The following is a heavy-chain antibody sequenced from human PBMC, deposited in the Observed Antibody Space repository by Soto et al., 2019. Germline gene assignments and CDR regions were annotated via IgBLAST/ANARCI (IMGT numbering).Heavy chain of an antibody. D-gene: IGHD6-19*01. CDR2: INHSGST. CDR3: ASTSGWD. J-gene: IGHJ4*02. CDR1: GGSFSGYY. Sequence: QVQLQQWGAGLLKPSETLSLTCAGYGGSFSGYYWSWIRQPPGKGLEWIGEINHSGSTNYNPSLKSRVNISVDTSKNPFSLKLSSVTAADTAVYYCASTSGWDWGQGTLVTVSS. V-gene: IGHV4-34*01.